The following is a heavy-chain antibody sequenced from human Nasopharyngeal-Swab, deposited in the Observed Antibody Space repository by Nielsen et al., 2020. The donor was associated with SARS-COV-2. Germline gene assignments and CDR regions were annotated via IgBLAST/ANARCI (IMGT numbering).Heavy chain of an antibody. V-gene: IGHV3-48*01. J-gene: IGHJ6*03. CDR2: ISNSSSTI. CDR3: ASRQNVLRFLEWSSYYYYYYMDV. D-gene: IGHD3-3*01. Sequence: WIRQPPGKGLEWVSYISNSSSTIYYADSVKGRFTISRDSAKNSLYLQMNSLRAEDTAVYYCASRQNVLRFLEWSSYYYYYYMDVWGKGTTVTVSS.